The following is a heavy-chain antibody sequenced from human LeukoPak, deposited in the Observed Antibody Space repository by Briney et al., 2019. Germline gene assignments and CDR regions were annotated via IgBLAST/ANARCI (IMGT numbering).Heavy chain of an antibody. CDR2: ISGSGNTI. J-gene: IGHJ4*02. D-gene: IGHD7-27*01. CDR3: ATLGGDY. CDR1: RFTFSNYD. V-gene: IGHV3-48*03. Sequence: PGGSLRLSCAASRFTFSNYDMNWVRQAPGKGLEWVSYISGSGNTIYYADSVKGRFTISRDNSKNTLYIQMNSLRAEDTAVYYCATLGGDYWGQGTLVTVSS.